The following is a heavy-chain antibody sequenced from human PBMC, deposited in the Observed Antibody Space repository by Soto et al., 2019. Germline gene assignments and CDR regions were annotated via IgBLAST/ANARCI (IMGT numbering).Heavy chain of an antibody. CDR1: GYTFTGYY. J-gene: IGHJ6*02. Sequence: ASVKVSCKASGYTFTGYYMHGVRQAPGQGLEWMGWINPNSGGTNYAQKFQGRVTMTRDTSISTAYMELSRLRSDDTAVYYCAREYIYYDILTGYSPPYYYYGMDVWGQGTTVTVSS. CDR3: AREYIYYDILTGYSPPYYYYGMDV. CDR2: INPNSGGT. D-gene: IGHD3-9*01. V-gene: IGHV1-2*02.